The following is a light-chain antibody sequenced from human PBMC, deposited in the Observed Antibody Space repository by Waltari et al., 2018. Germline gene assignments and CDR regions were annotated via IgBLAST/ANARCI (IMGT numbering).Light chain of an antibody. CDR2: DTN. V-gene: IGLV7-46*01. CDR1: SGPVIDVRF. J-gene: IGLJ3*02. Sequence: QAVVTQEPSLTVSPGETVTLTCASSSGPVIDVRFPYWLQQRPGQAPRTLIYDTNFKNPWAPARFSGSLVGGRAVLTLSGAEAEGEADYYCLLSFRSGWVFGGGTRLIV. CDR3: LLSFRSGWV.